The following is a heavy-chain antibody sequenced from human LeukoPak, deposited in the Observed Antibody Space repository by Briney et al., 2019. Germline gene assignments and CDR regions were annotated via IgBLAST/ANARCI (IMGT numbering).Heavy chain of an antibody. Sequence: SGGSLRLSCAASGFTFSSYEMNWVRQAPGKGLEWVSYISSSGSTIYYADSVRGRFTISRDSAKNSLYLQMNSLRAEDTAVYYCARDRRVGAINFDYWGQGTLVTVSS. V-gene: IGHV3-48*03. CDR2: ISSSGSTI. CDR3: ARDRRVGAINFDY. CDR1: GFTFSSYE. J-gene: IGHJ4*02. D-gene: IGHD1-26*01.